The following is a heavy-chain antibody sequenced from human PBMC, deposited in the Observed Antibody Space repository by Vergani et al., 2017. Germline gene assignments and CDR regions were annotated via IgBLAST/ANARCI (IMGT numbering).Heavy chain of an antibody. J-gene: IGHJ1*01. CDR2: ISSSSCYR. V-gene: IGHV3-21*01. CDR1: VFPFGSYS. CDR3: ASGVAGYQLATQYYQR. D-gene: IGHD2-2*01. Sequence: EVQLVESGGGLVKPGGSLRLSCVASVFPFGSYSMNWARQAPGKGLEWVSFISSSSCYRYYAYAVKGRFTISRNNGEYSLFLQMNSLRPEDTAVYYCASGVAGYQLATQYYQRWGQSLLVTVSS.